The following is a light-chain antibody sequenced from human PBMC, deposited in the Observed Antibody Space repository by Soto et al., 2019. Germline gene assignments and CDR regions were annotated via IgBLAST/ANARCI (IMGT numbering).Light chain of an antibody. CDR3: MQATHWPST. CDR1: QSLVSRNGNTF. CDR2: KVS. Sequence: DVVMTQSPLSLPGTLGQPASISCRSSQSLVSRNGNTFLIWFQQRPGQSPRRLIYKVSNRDSAVPDRFTGSGSGTDFTLEISRVEAEDVGVYYCMQATHWPSTFGQGTKVEIK. V-gene: IGKV2-30*01. J-gene: IGKJ1*01.